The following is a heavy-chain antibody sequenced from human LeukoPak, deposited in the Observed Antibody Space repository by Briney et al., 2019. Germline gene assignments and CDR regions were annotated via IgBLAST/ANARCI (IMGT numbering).Heavy chain of an antibody. CDR1: GGSISSYY. CDR3: ARLYYDFWSGYDQVGEYYSDY. D-gene: IGHD3-3*01. CDR2: IYYSGST. V-gene: IGHV4-59*08. J-gene: IGHJ4*02. Sequence: SETLSLTCTVSGGSISSYYWSWIRQPPGKGLEWIGYIYYSGSTNYNPSLKSRVTISVDTSKNQFSLKLSSVTAADTAVYYCARLYYDFWSGYDQVGEYYSDYWGQGTLVTVSS.